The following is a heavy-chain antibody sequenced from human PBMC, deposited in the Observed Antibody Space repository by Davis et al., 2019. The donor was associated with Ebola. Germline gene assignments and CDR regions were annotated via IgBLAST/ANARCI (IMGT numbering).Heavy chain of an antibody. Sequence: PSETLSLTCAVSGISVSSSNWWTWMRQPPGKSLEWLGQVFHSGHTNYNPSLGSRVSLSLDKSNNQFSLQLTSVTAADTAVYYCTRGYGALWGQGKLVTVSS. CDR2: VFHSGHT. CDR3: TRGYGAL. J-gene: IGHJ3*01. CDR1: GISVSSSNW. V-gene: IGHV4-4*02. D-gene: IGHD4/OR15-4a*01.